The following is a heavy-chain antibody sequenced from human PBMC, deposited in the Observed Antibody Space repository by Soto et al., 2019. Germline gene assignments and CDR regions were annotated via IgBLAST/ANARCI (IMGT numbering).Heavy chain of an antibody. Sequence: SETLSLTCTVSGGSISSGGYYWSWIRQHPGKGLEWIGYIYYSGSTYYNPSLKSRVTISVDTSKNQFSRKLSSVTAADTAVYDCAGARRATAKYYYDSSGPDRFDYWGQVTLVTVSS. V-gene: IGHV4-31*03. CDR3: AGARRATAKYYYDSSGPDRFDY. D-gene: IGHD3-22*01. CDR1: GGSISSGGYY. CDR2: IYYSGST. J-gene: IGHJ4*02.